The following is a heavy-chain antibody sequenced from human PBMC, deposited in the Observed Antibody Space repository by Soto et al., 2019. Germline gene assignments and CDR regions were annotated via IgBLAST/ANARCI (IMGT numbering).Heavy chain of an antibody. D-gene: IGHD2-2*01. CDR1: GGSISSSSYS. V-gene: IGHV4-39*01. Sequence: PSETLSLTCIVSGGSISSSSYSWAWIRQPPGKGLEWIGSMYYGVNTYYNPSLESRVTISVDTPKNQFSLELSSVTAADTAVYYCARLHCNSPNCDPLDPWGQGTLVTVSS. CDR2: MYYGVNT. J-gene: IGHJ5*02. CDR3: ARLHCNSPNCDPLDP.